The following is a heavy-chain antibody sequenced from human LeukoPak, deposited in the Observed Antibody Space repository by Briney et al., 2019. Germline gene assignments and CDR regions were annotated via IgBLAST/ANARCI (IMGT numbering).Heavy chain of an antibody. Sequence: ASVKVSCKASGYTFTSYGISWMRQAPGQGLEWMGWISAYNGNTNYAQKLQGRVTMATDTSTSTAYMELRSLRSDDTAVYYCARDHSCSSTSCPKADSSSWPLGAFDIWGQGTMVTVSS. J-gene: IGHJ3*02. CDR3: ARDHSCSSTSCPKADSSSWPLGAFDI. CDR2: ISAYNGNT. V-gene: IGHV1-18*01. CDR1: GYTFTSYG. D-gene: IGHD2-2*01.